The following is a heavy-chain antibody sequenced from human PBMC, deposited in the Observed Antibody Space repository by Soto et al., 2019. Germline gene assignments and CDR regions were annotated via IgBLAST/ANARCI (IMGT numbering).Heavy chain of an antibody. CDR3: ARPFYSNPNGYIYGMDV. CDR2: IIPIFGTA. D-gene: IGHD4-4*01. CDR1: GGTFSSYA. Sequence: QVQLVQSGAEVKKPGSSVKVSCKASGGTFSSYAISWVRQAPGQGLEWMGGIIPIFGTANYAQKFQGRVTITADESTSTAYMELSSLRSEDTAVYYCARPFYSNPNGYIYGMDVWGQGTTVTVSS. J-gene: IGHJ6*02. V-gene: IGHV1-69*12.